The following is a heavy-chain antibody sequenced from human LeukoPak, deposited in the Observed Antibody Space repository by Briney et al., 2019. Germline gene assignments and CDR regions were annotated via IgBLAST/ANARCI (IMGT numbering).Heavy chain of an antibody. V-gene: IGHV1-46*01. CDR2: INPSGGST. Sequence: ASVKVSCKASGYTFTSYYMHWVRQAPGQGLEWMGIINPSGGSTSYAQKFQGRVTMTRNMSTSTVYMELSSLRSEDTAVYYCARERIAAAGTLGYWGQGTLVTVSS. CDR3: ARERIAAAGTLGY. D-gene: IGHD6-13*01. CDR1: GYTFTSYY. J-gene: IGHJ4*02.